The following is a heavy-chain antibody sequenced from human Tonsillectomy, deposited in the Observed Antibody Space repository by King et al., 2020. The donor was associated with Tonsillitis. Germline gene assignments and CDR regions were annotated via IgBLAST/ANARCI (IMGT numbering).Heavy chain of an antibody. CDR3: SRDRSALFNWLPASFAY. Sequence: VQLVESGGGLVQPGGSLRLSCAASGFTFSTYSLNWVRQAPGQGLEWVSYISSSSSTIYSADSVKGRFTISRDNAKNSLYLQMNSLRAEDTAIYYCSRDRSALFNWLPASFAYLGQGTLASVSS. CDR2: ISSSSSTI. CDR1: GFTFSTYS. J-gene: IGHJ4*02. D-gene: IGHD3-9*01. V-gene: IGHV3-48*01.